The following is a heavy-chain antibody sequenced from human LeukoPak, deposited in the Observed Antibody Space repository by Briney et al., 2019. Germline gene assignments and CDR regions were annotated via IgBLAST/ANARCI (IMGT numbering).Heavy chain of an antibody. V-gene: IGHV3-30*18. CDR2: ISHDGSNK. J-gene: IGHJ4*02. CDR3: AKDTYYYSRSGYYVFDN. D-gene: IGHD3-22*01. CDR1: GFSFSSYG. Sequence: GGSLRLSCAASGFSFSSYGMLWVRQAPGKGLEWVALISHDGSNKFYGDSVRGRFIISRDNSKNMLFLQMNNLRVDDTAVYYCAKDTYYYSRSGYYVFDNWGQGTLVTVSS.